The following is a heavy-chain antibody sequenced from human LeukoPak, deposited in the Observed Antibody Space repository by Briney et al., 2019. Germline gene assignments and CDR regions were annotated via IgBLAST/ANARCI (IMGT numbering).Heavy chain of an antibody. CDR2: INPNSGGT. D-gene: IGHD4-17*01. CDR1: GYTFTGYY. Sequence: ASVKVSCKASGYTFTGYYMHWVRQAPGQGLEWMGWINPNSGGTNYAQKFQGRVTMTRDTSISTAYVELSRLRSDDTAVYYCAIDYGDYAYYYYYYMDVWGKGTTVTVSS. CDR3: AIDYGDYAYYYYYYMDV. J-gene: IGHJ6*03. V-gene: IGHV1-2*02.